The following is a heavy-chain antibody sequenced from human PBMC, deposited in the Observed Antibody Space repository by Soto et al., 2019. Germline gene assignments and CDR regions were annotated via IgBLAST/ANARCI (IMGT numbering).Heavy chain of an antibody. CDR1: GYTFSSKG. CDR2: ISGETGNT. D-gene: IGHD1-20*01. Sequence: ASVKVSCKSSGYTFSSKGFSCLRQAPGQRLEWMGWISGETGNTNYAPKFQARLTMTTDTSTATAYMELRSLRTDDTAVYYCARDGNWNHEPFDYWGQGTLVTVSS. CDR3: ARDGNWNHEPFDY. J-gene: IGHJ4*02. V-gene: IGHV1-18*01.